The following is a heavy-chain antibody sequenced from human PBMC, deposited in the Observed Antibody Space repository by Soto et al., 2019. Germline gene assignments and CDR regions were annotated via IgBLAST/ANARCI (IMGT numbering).Heavy chain of an antibody. CDR2: INPNSGGT. CDR3: ARDMVVAATDNWFDP. D-gene: IGHD2-15*01. J-gene: IGHJ5*02. V-gene: IGHV1-2*02. CDR1: GYTFTGYY. Sequence: GASVKVSCKASGYTFTGYYMHWVRQAPGQGLEWMGWINPNSGGTNYAQKFQGRVTMTRDTSISTAYMELSRLRSDDTAVYYCARDMVVAATDNWFDPWGQGTLVTVSS.